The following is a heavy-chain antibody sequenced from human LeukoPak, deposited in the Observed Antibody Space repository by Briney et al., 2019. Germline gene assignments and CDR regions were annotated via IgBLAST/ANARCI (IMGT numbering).Heavy chain of an antibody. CDR3: AKDRAYYSDSSGYYLVRAYDY. J-gene: IGHJ4*02. Sequence: GGSLRLSCAASGFTFSSYWMSWVRQAPGKGLEWVSAISGRAGSTDYADSVKGRFTISRDNSKNTLYLQMNSLRAEDTAVYYCAKDRAYYSDSSGYYLVRAYDYWGQGTLVTVSS. D-gene: IGHD3-22*01. V-gene: IGHV3-23*01. CDR2: ISGRAGST. CDR1: GFTFSSYW.